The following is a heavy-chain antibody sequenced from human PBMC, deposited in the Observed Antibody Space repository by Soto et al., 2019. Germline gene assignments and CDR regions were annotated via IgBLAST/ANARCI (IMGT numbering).Heavy chain of an antibody. D-gene: IGHD5-12*01. V-gene: IGHV4-59*01. Sequence: QVQLQESGPGLVKPSETLSLTCTVSGGSISSYYWSWIRQPPGKGLEWIGYIYYSGSTNYNPSLKSRFTISVDTSKNQFSLKLSSVTAADTAVYFCARAYGGYADYWGQGALVTVSS. CDR3: ARAYGGYADY. CDR2: IYYSGST. J-gene: IGHJ4*02. CDR1: GGSISSYY.